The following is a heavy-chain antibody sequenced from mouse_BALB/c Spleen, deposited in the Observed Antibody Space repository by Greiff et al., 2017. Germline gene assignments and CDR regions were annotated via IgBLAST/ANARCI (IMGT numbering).Heavy chain of an antibody. D-gene: IGHD1-1*01. CDR1: GYTFSSYW. J-gene: IGHJ1*01. CDR3: APYGSSYYWYFDV. V-gene: IGHV1-9*01. Sequence: VKLMESGAELMKPGASVKISCKATGYTFSSYWIEWVKQRPGHGLEWIGEILPGSGSTNYNEKFKGKATFTADTSSNTAYMQLSSLTSEDSAVYYCAPYGSSYYWYFDVWGAGTTVTVSS. CDR2: ILPGSGST.